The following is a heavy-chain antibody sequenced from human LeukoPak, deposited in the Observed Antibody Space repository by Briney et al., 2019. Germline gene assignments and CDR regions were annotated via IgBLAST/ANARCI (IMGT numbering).Heavy chain of an antibody. Sequence: GGSLRLSCAASGFTFDDYAMHWVRQAPGKGLEWVSGISWNSGSIGYADSVKGRFTISRDNAKNSLYPQMNSLRAEDTALYYCAKDTYDILTYDAFDIWGQGTMVTVSS. CDR3: AKDTYDILTYDAFDI. J-gene: IGHJ3*02. D-gene: IGHD3-9*01. V-gene: IGHV3-9*01. CDR2: ISWNSGSI. CDR1: GFTFDDYA.